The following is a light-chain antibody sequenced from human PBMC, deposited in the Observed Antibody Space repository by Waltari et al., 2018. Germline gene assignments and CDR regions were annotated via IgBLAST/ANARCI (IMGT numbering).Light chain of an antibody. Sequence: SALTPPASVSGSPGQSISISCTGISSDVGGFNFVSWYQQQPGKAPKLMIYEVFNRPSGVSPRFSGSKSDNAASLAISGLQAEDEAVYYCSSYTASPPHVVFGGGTKVTVL. J-gene: IGLJ2*01. V-gene: IGLV2-14*03. CDR1: SSDVGGFNF. CDR2: EVF. CDR3: SSYTASPPHVV.